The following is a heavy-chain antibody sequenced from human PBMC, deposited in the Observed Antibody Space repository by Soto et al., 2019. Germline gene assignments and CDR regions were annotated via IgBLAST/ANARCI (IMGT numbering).Heavy chain of an antibody. J-gene: IGHJ3*02. CDR3: ARDTPGSGSYYGAFDI. D-gene: IGHD3-10*01. CDR1: GGSISSYY. V-gene: IGHV4-59*01. CDR2: IYYSGST. Sequence: PSETLSLTCTVSGGSISSYYWSWIRQPPGKGLEWIGYIYYSGSTNYNPSLKSRVTISVDTSKNQFSLKLSSVTAADTAVYYCARDTPGSGSYYGAFDIWGQGTMVTVSS.